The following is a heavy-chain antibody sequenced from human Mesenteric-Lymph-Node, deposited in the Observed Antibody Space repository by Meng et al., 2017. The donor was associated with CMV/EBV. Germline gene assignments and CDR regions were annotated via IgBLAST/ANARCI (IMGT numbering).Heavy chain of an antibody. D-gene: IGHD1-1*01. CDR1: GFTFSRYW. CDR2: INQDGSEK. CDR3: ARDQSRSGPTTVDY. V-gene: IGHV3-7*01. J-gene: IGHJ4*02. Sequence: GESLKISCAASGFTFSRYWMSWVRQAPGKGLEWVANINQDGSEKYYVDSVKGRFTISRDNTKNSLYLQMNSLRAEDTAVYYCARDQSRSGPTTVDYWGQGTLVTVSS.